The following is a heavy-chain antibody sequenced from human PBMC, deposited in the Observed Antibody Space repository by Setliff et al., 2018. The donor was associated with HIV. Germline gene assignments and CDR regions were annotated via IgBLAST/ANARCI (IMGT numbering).Heavy chain of an antibody. D-gene: IGHD2-2*01. CDR2: IYYTGNT. CDR1: GGSVGSSSYY. J-gene: IGHJ3*01. CDR3: ARDDSIVLVPAIMRGDGFDF. V-gene: IGHV4-39*07. Sequence: KPSETLSLTCTVSGGSVGSSSYYWAWIRQPPGKGLEWIGSIYYTGNTKYNPSLESRVTFSIDTSENQFSLRLASVTAADTAIYYCARDDSIVLVPAIMRGDGFDFWGQGRMVTVSS.